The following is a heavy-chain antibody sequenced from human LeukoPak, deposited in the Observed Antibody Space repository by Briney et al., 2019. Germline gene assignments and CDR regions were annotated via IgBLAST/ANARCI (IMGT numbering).Heavy chain of an antibody. CDR1: GGSFSGYY. D-gene: IGHD3-10*01. J-gene: IGHJ4*02. CDR3: ARRVTMVRGIIGYVYYFDY. CDR2: INHSGST. Sequence: SETLSLTCAVYGGSFSGYYWSWIRQPPGKGLEWIGEINHSGSTNYNPSLKSRVTISVDTSKNQFSLKLSSVTAADTAVYYCARRVTMVRGIIGYVYYFDYWGQGTLVTVSS. V-gene: IGHV4-34*01.